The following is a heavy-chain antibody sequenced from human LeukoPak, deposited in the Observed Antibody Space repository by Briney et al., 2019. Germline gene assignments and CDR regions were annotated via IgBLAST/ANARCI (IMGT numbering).Heavy chain of an antibody. CDR1: GFTVSSNY. V-gene: IGHV3-66*01. Sequence: GGSLRLSCAASGFTVSSNYMTWVRQAPGKGLEWVSVIYSGGSTYYADSVKGRFTISRDNSKNTLYLQMNSLRADDTAVYYCTRDVGMRGAFDIWGQGTMDTVSS. J-gene: IGHJ3*02. D-gene: IGHD1-14*01. CDR2: IYSGGST. CDR3: TRDVGMRGAFDI.